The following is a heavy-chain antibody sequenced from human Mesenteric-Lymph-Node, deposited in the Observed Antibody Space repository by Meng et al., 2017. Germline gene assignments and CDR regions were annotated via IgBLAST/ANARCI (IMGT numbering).Heavy chain of an antibody. CDR3: ARGGRGNYFQDY. D-gene: IGHD3-10*02. CDR2: INSIGSTT. V-gene: IGHV3-74*01. J-gene: IGHJ4*02. CDR1: GFTFSSDS. Sequence: GEWVGAGGGLAQPGGSLTLSCEASGFTFSSDSMHWAHQAPGEGLVWVSHINSIGSTTTYAESVRGRFTMTRDNAKNRVFLQLNNLRVDDTAMYFCARGGRGNYFQDYWGQGTLVTVSS.